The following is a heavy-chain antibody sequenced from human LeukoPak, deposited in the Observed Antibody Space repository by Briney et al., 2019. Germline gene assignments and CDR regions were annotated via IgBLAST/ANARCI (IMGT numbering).Heavy chain of an antibody. Sequence: GGSLRLSRTASGFTLVDYGVGWVRQAPGRGLQWVGFIRGKAYGGTTEYAASVKGRFSISRDDSNTIAYLHMNSLKTEDTAVYYCVRDKDWSYDYWGQGTLVTVSS. CDR2: IRGKAYGGTT. J-gene: IGHJ4*02. V-gene: IGHV3-49*04. D-gene: IGHD3-9*01. CDR3: VRDKDWSYDY. CDR1: GFTLVDYG.